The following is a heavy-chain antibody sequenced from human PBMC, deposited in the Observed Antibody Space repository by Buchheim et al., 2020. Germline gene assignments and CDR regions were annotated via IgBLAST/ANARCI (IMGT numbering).Heavy chain of an antibody. CDR3: AKLDRVWFYDYVWGSYRPRGYFDY. V-gene: IGHV3-23*01. J-gene: IGHJ4*02. CDR2: ISGSGGST. D-gene: IGHD3-16*02. CDR1: GFTFSSYA. Sequence: EVQLLESGGGLVQPGGSLRLSCAASGFTFSSYAMSWVRQAPGKGLEWVSAISGSGGSTYYADSVKGRFTISRDNSKNTLYLQMNSLRAEDTAVYYCAKLDRVWFYDYVWGSYRPRGYFDYWGQGTL.